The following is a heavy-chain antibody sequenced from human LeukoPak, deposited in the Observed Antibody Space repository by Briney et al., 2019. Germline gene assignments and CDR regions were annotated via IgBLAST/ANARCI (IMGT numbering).Heavy chain of an antibody. D-gene: IGHD6-13*01. CDR3: ARDQPRAAAVCWFDR. CDR2: INPSGGST. V-gene: IGHV1-46*01. Sequence: ASVKVSCKPSGYTFTSYYMHWVRHAPAPGVECMGIINPSGGSTSYEQQFQGRVTMTRDTSTSTVYMELSSLRSEDTAVDYCARDQPRAAAVCWFDRWGQVTLVTVSS. CDR1: GYTFTSYY. J-gene: IGHJ5*02.